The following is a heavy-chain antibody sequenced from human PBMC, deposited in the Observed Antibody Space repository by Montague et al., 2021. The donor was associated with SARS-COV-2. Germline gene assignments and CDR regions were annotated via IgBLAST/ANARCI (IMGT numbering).Heavy chain of an antibody. Sequence: TLSLTCTVSGASITSATYYWSWIRQPAGKGLEWIGRIYNNENTNYNPSLQSRVTISADTSKNQFALKLSSATAADTAVYYCARGVKDGYNSHGFDIWGQGTVVTVSS. V-gene: IGHV4-61*02. CDR2: IYNNENT. CDR1: GASITSATYY. D-gene: IGHD5-24*01. J-gene: IGHJ3*02. CDR3: ARGVKDGYNSHGFDI.